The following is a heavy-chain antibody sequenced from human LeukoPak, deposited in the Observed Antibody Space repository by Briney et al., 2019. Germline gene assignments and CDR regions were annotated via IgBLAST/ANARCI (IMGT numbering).Heavy chain of an antibody. D-gene: IGHD3-3*01. Sequence: GASVKVSCKASGYTFTGYYMHWVRQAPGQGLEWMGWINPNSGGTNYAQKFQGRVTMTRDTSISTAYMELSRLRSGDTAVYYCARGVDFWSGYNELDYWGQGTLVTVSS. V-gene: IGHV1-2*02. CDR2: INPNSGGT. CDR1: GYTFTGYY. J-gene: IGHJ4*02. CDR3: ARGVDFWSGYNELDY.